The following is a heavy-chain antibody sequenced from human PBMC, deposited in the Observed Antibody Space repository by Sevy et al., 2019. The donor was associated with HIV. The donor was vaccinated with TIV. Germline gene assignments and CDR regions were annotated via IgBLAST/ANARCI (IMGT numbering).Heavy chain of an antibody. V-gene: IGHV1-2*02. J-gene: IGHJ4*02. Sequence: ASVKVSCKTSGYTFTGHHLHWVRQAPGHGLEWMGGINPKSGGTNYAQNFQGRVIMTRDTSINTAYMELTSLRLDDTAVYCCAVPTAFRFDSWGQGTLVTVSS. CDR3: AVPTAFRFDS. CDR2: INPKSGGT. D-gene: IGHD2-21*02. CDR1: GYTFTGHH.